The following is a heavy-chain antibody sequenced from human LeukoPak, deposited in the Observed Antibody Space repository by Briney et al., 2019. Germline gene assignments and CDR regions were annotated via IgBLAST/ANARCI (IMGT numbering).Heavy chain of an antibody. J-gene: IGHJ4*02. Sequence: EGSQKLSCAASGFTFSGSAMHWVRQASGKGLEWVGRIRSKANSYATAYAASVKGRFTISRDDSKNTAYLQMNSLKTEDTAVYYCTRLTDTYYYDSSGYYYDYWGQGTLVTVSS. D-gene: IGHD3-22*01. V-gene: IGHV3-73*01. CDR2: IRSKANSYAT. CDR1: GFTFSGSA. CDR3: TRLTDTYYYDSSGYYYDY.